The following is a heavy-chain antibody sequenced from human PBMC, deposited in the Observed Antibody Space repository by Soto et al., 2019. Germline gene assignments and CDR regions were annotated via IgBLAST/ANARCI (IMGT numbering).Heavy chain of an antibody. J-gene: IGHJ4*02. CDR1: GYTFTSYG. D-gene: IGHD1-26*01. V-gene: IGHV1-18*01. CDR3: ARDGRYSGSYGGYYFDY. Sequence: QVQLVQSGAEVKKPGASVKVSCKASGYTFTSYGISWVRQAPGQGLEWMGWISANNGNTNYAQKIQGRVTMTTDTATSTAYMELRSLRSDDTAVYYCARDGRYSGSYGGYYFDYWGQGTLVTVSS. CDR2: ISANNGNT.